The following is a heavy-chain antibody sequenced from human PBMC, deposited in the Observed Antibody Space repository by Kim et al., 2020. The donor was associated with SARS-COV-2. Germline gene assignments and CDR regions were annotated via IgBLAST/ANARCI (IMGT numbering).Heavy chain of an antibody. D-gene: IGHD2-8*01. J-gene: IGHJ4*02. Sequence: SETLSLTCTVSGGSISSGGYYWSWIRQHPGKGLEWIGYIYYSGSTYYNPSLKSRVTISVDTSKNQFSLKLSSVTAADTAVYYCAREPHCTNGVCSPYYFDYWGQGTLVTVSS. CDR2: IYYSGST. CDR1: GGSISSGGYY. CDR3: AREPHCTNGVCSPYYFDY. V-gene: IGHV4-31*03.